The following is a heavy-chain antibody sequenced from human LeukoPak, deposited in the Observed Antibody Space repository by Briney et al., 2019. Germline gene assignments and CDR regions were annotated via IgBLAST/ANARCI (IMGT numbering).Heavy chain of an antibody. V-gene: IGHV3-48*03. CDR3: ARYGRYSDY. Sequence: GGSLRLSCEASGFSFSTYEMNWVRQAPGKGLEWVSYINSVGSPIYYAGSVRGRFTISRDNAKNSLLLQMTSLRVEDTAVYYCARYGRYSDYWGQGTLVTVSS. D-gene: IGHD3-9*01. CDR2: INSVGSPI. CDR1: GFSFSTYE. J-gene: IGHJ4*02.